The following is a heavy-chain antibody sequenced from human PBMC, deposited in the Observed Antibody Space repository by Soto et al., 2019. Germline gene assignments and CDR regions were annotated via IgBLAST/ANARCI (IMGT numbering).Heavy chain of an antibody. V-gene: IGHV4-59*01. Sequence: SETLSLTCTVSGGSISSYYWSWIRQPPGKGLEWIGYIYYSGSTNYNPSLKSRVTISVDTSKNQFSLKLSSATAADTAVYYCARSYDYIWGSYRYTPPHFDYWGQGTLVTVSS. CDR1: GGSISSYY. D-gene: IGHD3-16*02. J-gene: IGHJ4*02. CDR2: IYYSGST. CDR3: ARSYDYIWGSYRYTPPHFDY.